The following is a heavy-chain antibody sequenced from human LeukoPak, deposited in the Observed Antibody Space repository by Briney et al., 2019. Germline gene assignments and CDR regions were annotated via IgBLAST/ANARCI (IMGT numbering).Heavy chain of an antibody. J-gene: IGHJ4*02. CDR3: AREFGD. Sequence: SETLSLTCTVSGGSMSSGTDWSWTRQPAGKGLEWIGLIYTSGSTNYNPSLKSRVTISLDLSRNQFSLKLSSVTAADTAAYYCAREFGDWGQGTLVTVSS. CDR1: GGSMSSGTD. V-gene: IGHV4-61*02. CDR2: IYTSGST.